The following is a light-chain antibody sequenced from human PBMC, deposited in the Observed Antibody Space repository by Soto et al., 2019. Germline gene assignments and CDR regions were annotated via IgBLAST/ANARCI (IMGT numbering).Light chain of an antibody. CDR3: QSFDTSLGRSV. V-gene: IGLV1-40*01. J-gene: IGLJ2*01. CDR2: GNN. Sequence: QAVVTQPPSVSGAPGQRVTIPCTGTSSNIGAGFDVHWYQHLPGTAPKLLIYGNNHRPSGVSDRFSGSKSGTSASLAITGLQAEDEADYSCQSFDTSLGRSVFGGGTKLTVL. CDR1: SSNIGAGFD.